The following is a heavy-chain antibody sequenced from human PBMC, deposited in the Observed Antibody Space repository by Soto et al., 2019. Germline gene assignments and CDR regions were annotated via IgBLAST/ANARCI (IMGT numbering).Heavy chain of an antibody. D-gene: IGHD2-15*01. J-gene: IGHJ3*02. CDR2: ISAYNSNT. V-gene: IGHV1-18*01. CDR3: ARDLGCSGGSCYSPDAFDI. Sequence: QVQLVQSGAEVKKPGASVKVSCKASGYTFTSYGISWVRQAPGQGLEWMGWISAYNSNTNYAQKLQGRVTMTTDTSPSTAYMELRSLRSADTAVYYCARDLGCSGGSCYSPDAFDIGGQGTMVAVSS. CDR1: GYTFTSYG.